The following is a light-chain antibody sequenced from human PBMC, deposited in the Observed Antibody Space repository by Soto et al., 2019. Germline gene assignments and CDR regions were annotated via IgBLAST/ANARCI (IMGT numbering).Light chain of an antibody. Sequence: DIQMTQSPSSLSASVGDTVTITCRSSQGISNYLAWYQQKPGKVPKLLIYAASTLQSGVPSRFSATVSGTEFSLTITSLQPEDFATYYCQQLFDSPITFGQGTRLEIK. J-gene: IGKJ5*01. CDR3: QQLFDSPIT. CDR2: AAS. CDR1: QGISNY. V-gene: IGKV1-27*01.